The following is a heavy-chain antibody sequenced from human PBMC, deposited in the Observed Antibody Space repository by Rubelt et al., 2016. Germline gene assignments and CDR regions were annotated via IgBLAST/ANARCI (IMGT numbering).Heavy chain of an antibody. CDR1: GYTFTGYY. J-gene: IGHJ4*02. CDR2: INPNSGGP. Sequence: QVQLVQSGAEVKKPGASVKVSCKASGYTFTGYYMHWVRQAPGQGLEWMGWINPNSGGPNYALKCQGRVTMTRDTSISTAYMELSRLRSDDTAVYYCARPLMRGYDRFDYWGQGTLVTVSS. CDR3: ARPLMRGYDRFDY. D-gene: IGHD5-12*01. V-gene: IGHV1-2*02.